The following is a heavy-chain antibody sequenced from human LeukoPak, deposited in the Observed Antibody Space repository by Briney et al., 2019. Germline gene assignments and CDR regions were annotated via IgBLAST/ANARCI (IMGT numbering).Heavy chain of an antibody. J-gene: IGHJ6*02. Sequence: SETLSVTCTVSGGSISSSTYYWGWIRQPPGKGLEWIGSIYYGGSTYYNSSLKSRVTISVDISKNQFSLKVSSVTATDTAVYYCARDAGHQLSRRNYYAMDVWGQGTTVTVSS. V-gene: IGHV4-39*07. CDR2: IYYGGST. CDR1: GGSISSSTYY. D-gene: IGHD2-2*01. CDR3: ARDAGHQLSRRNYYAMDV.